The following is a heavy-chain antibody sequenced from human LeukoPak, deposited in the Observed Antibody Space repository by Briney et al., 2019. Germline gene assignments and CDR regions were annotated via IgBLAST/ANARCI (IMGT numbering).Heavy chain of an antibody. CDR2: IYPSGST. J-gene: IGHJ4*02. Sequence: SETLSLTCTVSGGSSSSYYWSWIRQPAGKGLEWIGRIYPSGSTNYNPSLKSRVTLSVDTSKNQFSLKLSSVTAADTAVYYCARRASSGYYYLEDWGQGTLVTVSS. CDR1: GGSSSSYY. V-gene: IGHV4-4*07. D-gene: IGHD3-22*01. CDR3: ARRASSGYYYLED.